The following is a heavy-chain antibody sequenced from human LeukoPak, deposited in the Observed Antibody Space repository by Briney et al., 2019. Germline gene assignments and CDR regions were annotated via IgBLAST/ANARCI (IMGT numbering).Heavy chain of an antibody. D-gene: IGHD4-17*01. CDR2: IYTSGST. CDR3: AGTVTTHYYYYYMDV. CDR1: GGSISSYY. J-gene: IGHJ6*03. Sequence: PSETLSLTXTVSGGSISSYYWSWIRQPAGKGLEWIGRIYTSGSTNYNPSLKSRVTMSVDTSKNQFSLKLSSVTAADTAVYYCAGTVTTHYYYYYMDVWGKGTTVTVSS. V-gene: IGHV4-4*07.